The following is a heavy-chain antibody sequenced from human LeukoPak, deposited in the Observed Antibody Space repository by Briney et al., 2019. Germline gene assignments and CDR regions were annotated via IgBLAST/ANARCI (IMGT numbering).Heavy chain of an antibody. J-gene: IGHJ6*03. CDR3: AKEGDQFRGYLDA. D-gene: IGHD3-16*01. V-gene: IGHV3-33*06. CDR1: GFTFSSYW. Sequence: PGGSLRLSCAASGFTFSSYWMSWVRQAPGKGLEWVAMIWHDGSVEEYADSVKGRFSISRDNSQNTLYLQMNRLRDDDTAVYYCAKEGDQFRGYLDAWGKGTTVTVSS. CDR2: IWHDGSVE.